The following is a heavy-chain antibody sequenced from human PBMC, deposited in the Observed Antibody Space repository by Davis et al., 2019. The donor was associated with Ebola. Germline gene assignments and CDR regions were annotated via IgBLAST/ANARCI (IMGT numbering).Heavy chain of an antibody. J-gene: IGHJ4*02. Sequence: SETLSLTCTVSAGSISSYSWSWIRQPPGKGLEFLGYIYHSGTAYYNPSLKSRVTMSVDTSKNQFSLKVSSVTTADTAVYYCARQNWNLSFDYWGQGTLVPVSS. CDR3: ARQNWNLSFDY. D-gene: IGHD1-1*01. CDR2: IYHSGTA. CDR1: AGSISSYS. V-gene: IGHV4-59*13.